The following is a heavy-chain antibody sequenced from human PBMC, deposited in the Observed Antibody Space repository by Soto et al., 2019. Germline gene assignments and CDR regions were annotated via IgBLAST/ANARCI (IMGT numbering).Heavy chain of an antibody. V-gene: IGHV3-30*18. CDR2: ISYDGVNK. CDR1: GFTFSTYG. J-gene: IGHJ4*02. Sequence: QVKLVASGGGVVQPGRSLRLSWAASGFTFSTYGMHWVRQAPGKGMEWVAGISYDGVNKYYADSVKGRFTISRDNSKNTLYLQMNSLRAEDTAVYYCAKSVYNWNDGFFDYWGQGTLVTVSS. CDR3: AKSVYNWNDGFFDY. D-gene: IGHD1-1*01.